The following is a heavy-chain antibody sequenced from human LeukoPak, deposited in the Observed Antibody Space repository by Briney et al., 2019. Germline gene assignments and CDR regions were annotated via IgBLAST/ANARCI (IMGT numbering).Heavy chain of an antibody. CDR1: GGSISSGGYS. Sequence: SETLSLTCAVSGGSISSGGYSWSWIRQPPGKGLEWIGYIYHSGSTYYNPSLESRVTISVDRSKNQFSLKLSSVTAADTAVYYCARGVSGGVFDYWGQGTLVTVSS. J-gene: IGHJ4*02. CDR3: ARGVSGGVFDY. V-gene: IGHV4-30-2*01. CDR2: IYHSGST. D-gene: IGHD3-3*01.